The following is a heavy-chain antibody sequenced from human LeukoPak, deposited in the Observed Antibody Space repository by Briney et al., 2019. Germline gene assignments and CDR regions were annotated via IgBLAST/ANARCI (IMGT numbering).Heavy chain of an antibody. V-gene: IGHV3-11*04. CDR3: ARLSAYYYGSYFYYYMDV. J-gene: IGHJ6*03. Sequence: GGSLRLSCAASGFTFSDYYMSWIRQAAGKGLKWVSYISSSGSTIYYADSVKGRFTISRDNAKKSVYLHMSSLRAEDTALYYCARLSAYYYGSYFYYYMDVWGKGTTVTVSS. CDR2: ISSSGSTI. D-gene: IGHD3-10*01. CDR1: GFTFSDYY.